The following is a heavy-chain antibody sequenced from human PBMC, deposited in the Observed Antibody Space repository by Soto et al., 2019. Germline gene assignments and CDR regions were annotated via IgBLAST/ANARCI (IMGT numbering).Heavy chain of an antibody. CDR2: IHYNGNT. D-gene: IGHD5-18*01. CDR1: GDSIGSYS. V-gene: IGHV4-59*01. CDR3: AREGNLGRWIQPRDY. J-gene: IGHJ4*02. Sequence: SETLSLTCTVSGDSIGSYSWSWIRQPPGKGLEWIGNIHYNGNTKYSPSLKSRVTMSVDTSKNHFSLKLISVTTADTAVYFCAREGNLGRWIQPRDYWGQGTPVTVSS.